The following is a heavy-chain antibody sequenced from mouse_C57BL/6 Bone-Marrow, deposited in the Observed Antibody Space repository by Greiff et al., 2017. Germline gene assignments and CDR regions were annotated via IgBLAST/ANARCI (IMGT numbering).Heavy chain of an antibody. Sequence: EVKLVESGGGLVKPGGSLKLSCAASGFTFSSYAMSWVPQTPEKRLEWVATISDGGSYTYYPDNVKGRFTISRDNAKNNLYLQMSHLKSEDTAMYYCARDGGGYWFAYWGQGTLVTVSA. CDR1: GFTFSSYA. V-gene: IGHV5-4*01. J-gene: IGHJ3*01. D-gene: IGHD1-1*02. CDR2: ISDGGSYT. CDR3: ARDGGGYWFAY.